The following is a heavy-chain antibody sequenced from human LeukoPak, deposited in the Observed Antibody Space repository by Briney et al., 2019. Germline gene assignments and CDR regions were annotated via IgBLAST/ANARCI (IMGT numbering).Heavy chain of an antibody. D-gene: IGHD3-22*01. CDR3: ATSNYYDSSGYFPFDY. V-gene: IGHV1-24*01. J-gene: IGHJ4*02. CDR1: GYTLTELS. Sequence: ASVKVSCKVSGYTLTELSMHWVRQAPGKGLEWMGGFDPEDGETIYAQKFQGRVTMTEDTSTDTAYMELSSLRSEDTAVYYCATSNYYDSSGYFPFDYWGQRTLVTVSS. CDR2: FDPEDGET.